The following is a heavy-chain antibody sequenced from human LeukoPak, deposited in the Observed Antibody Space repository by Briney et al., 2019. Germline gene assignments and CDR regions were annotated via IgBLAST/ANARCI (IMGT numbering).Heavy chain of an antibody. CDR2: ISAYNSNT. CDR1: GYTFTSYG. CDR3: ARYYYDSSGYYYYYYMDV. J-gene: IGHJ6*03. Sequence: ASVKVSCKASGYTFTSYGISWVRQAPGQGLEWMGWISAYNSNTNYAQKLQGRVTMTTDTSTSTAYMELRSLRSDDTAVYYCARYYYDSSGYYYYYYMDVWGKGTTVTVSS. D-gene: IGHD3-22*01. V-gene: IGHV1-18*01.